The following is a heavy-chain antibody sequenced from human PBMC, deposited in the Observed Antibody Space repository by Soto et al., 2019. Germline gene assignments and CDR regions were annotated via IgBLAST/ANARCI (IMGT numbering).Heavy chain of an antibody. CDR3: AIGESRYCSGGSCYLDY. D-gene: IGHD2-15*01. CDR1: GGSISSYY. Sequence: KPSETLSLTCTVSGGSISSYYWSWIRQPPGKELEWIGYIYYSGSTNYNPSLKSRVTISVDTSKNQFSLKLSSVTAADTAVYYCAIGESRYCSGGSCYLDYWGQGTLVTVSS. J-gene: IGHJ4*02. CDR2: IYYSGST. V-gene: IGHV4-59*01.